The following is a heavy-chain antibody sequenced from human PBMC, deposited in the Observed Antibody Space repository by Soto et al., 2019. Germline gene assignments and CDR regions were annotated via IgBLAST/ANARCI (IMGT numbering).Heavy chain of an antibody. CDR1: GCSISSSNW. CDR3: ARVGGSSSWFDY. D-gene: IGHD6-13*01. J-gene: IGHJ4*02. CDR2: IYHSGST. Sequence: SETLSLTCAVSGCSISSSNWWSWVRQPPGKGLEWIGEIYHSGSTNYNPSLKSRVTISVDKSKNQFSLKLSSVTAADTAVYYCARVGGSSSWFDYWGQGTLVTVSS. V-gene: IGHV4-4*02.